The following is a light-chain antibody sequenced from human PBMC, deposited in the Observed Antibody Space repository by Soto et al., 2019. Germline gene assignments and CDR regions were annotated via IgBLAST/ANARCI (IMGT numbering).Light chain of an antibody. J-gene: IGLJ2*01. CDR1: SNDVGIYNY. V-gene: IGLV2-14*01. Sequence: QSALTQPASVSGSPGQSITISCTGTSNDVGIYNYVSWYQQVPGTAPKLLIYEVIKRPSGISPRFSGSKAGNTASLTISGLQADDEADYFCSTYTSASTSFGGGTKLTVL. CDR3: STYTSASTS. CDR2: EVI.